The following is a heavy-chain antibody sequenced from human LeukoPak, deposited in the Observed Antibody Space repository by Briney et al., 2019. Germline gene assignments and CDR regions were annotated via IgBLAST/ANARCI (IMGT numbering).Heavy chain of an antibody. CDR3: ATAPRRYDFWSGLVVDY. CDR2: FDPEDGET. V-gene: IGHV1-24*01. CDR1: GYTLTELS. Sequence: ASVKVSCKVSGYTLTELSMHWVRQAPGKGFEWMGGFDPEDGETIYAQKFQGRVTMTEDTSTDTAYMELSSLRSEDTAVYYCATAPRRYDFWSGLVVDYWGQGTLVTVSS. D-gene: IGHD3-3*01. J-gene: IGHJ4*02.